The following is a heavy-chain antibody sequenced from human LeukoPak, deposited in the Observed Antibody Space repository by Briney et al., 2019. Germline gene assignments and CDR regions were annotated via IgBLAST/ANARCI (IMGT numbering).Heavy chain of an antibody. D-gene: IGHD3-16*01. CDR3: AKDGIMHSNGPPEFDP. J-gene: IGHJ5*02. V-gene: IGHV3-30*02. CDR2: IHFDGSNE. Sequence: GGSLPLSCVASGFIFRSYGIHWVRQAPGKGLEWVTFIHFDGSNEYYADFVKGRFTISRDNSKNTVYLQMNSLRAEDTAVYYCAKDGIMHSNGPPEFDPWGQGTLVSVSS. CDR1: GFIFRSYG.